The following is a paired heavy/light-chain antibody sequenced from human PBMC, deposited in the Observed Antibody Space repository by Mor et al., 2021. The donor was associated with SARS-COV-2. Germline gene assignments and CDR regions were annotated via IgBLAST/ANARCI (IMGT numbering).Light chain of an antibody. Sequence: DIQMTQSPSSLSASVGDRVTITCRASQSISSYLNWYQQKPGKAPKLLIYAASSLQSGVPSRFSGSGSGTDFTLTISSLQPEDFATYYCQQSYSTSYTFGQGTKLEIK. V-gene: IGKV1-39*01. CDR2: AAS. J-gene: IGKJ2*01. CDR3: QQSYSTSYT. CDR1: QSISSY.
Heavy chain of an antibody. CDR3: ARVLRCSSTSCYRAIQLWSGGWFDP. V-gene: IGHV1-18*04. D-gene: IGHD2-2*02. Sequence: QVQLVQSGAEVKKPGASVKVSCKASGYTFTSYGISWVRQAPGQGLEWMGWISAYNGNTNYAQKLQGRVTMTTDTSTSTAYMELRSLRSDDTAVYYCARVLRCSSTSCYRAIQLWSGGWFDPWGQGTLVTVSS. CDR2: ISAYNGNT. CDR1: GYTFTSYG. J-gene: IGHJ5*02.